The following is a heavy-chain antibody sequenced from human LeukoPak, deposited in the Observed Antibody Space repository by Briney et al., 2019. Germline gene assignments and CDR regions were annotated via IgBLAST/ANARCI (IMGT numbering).Heavy chain of an antibody. V-gene: IGHV4-59*08. CDR3: ARLAVTEYYFDY. CDR1: GGSINNYY. D-gene: IGHD2-21*02. J-gene: IGHJ4*02. Sequence: PSETLSLTCTVSGGSINNYYWNWIRQPPGKGLEWIGYIYDSGSTNYNPSLKSRVTISVDTSKNQFSLNLSSVTAADTAVYYCARLAVTEYYFDYWGQGTLVTVSS. CDR2: IYDSGST.